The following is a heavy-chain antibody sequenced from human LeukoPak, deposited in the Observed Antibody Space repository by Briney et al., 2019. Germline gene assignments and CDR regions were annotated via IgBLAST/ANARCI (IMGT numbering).Heavy chain of an antibody. Sequence: PSETLSLTCTVSGGSISSYYWSWIRQPPGKGLEWIGYIYYSGSTNYNPSLKSRVTISVDTSKNQFSLKLSSVTAADTAVCYCARDRVDSSGYYYYYGIDVWGQGTAVTVSS. V-gene: IGHV4-59*01. CDR3: ARDRVDSSGYYYYYGIDV. CDR2: IYYSGST. J-gene: IGHJ6*02. CDR1: GGSISSYY. D-gene: IGHD3-22*01.